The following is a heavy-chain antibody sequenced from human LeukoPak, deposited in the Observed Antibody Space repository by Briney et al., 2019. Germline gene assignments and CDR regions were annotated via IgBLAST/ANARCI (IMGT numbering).Heavy chain of an antibody. CDR3: VRHDSFIPF. D-gene: IGHD2-21*01. Sequence: PGGSLRLSCAASGFTFDDYAMHWVRQSPGKGLEWVSGISWNSGSTAYADPVKGRFTISRDNAKNTVSLLLNSLRAEDTAVYFCVRHDSFIPFWGQGTLVTVSS. CDR2: ISWNSGST. J-gene: IGHJ4*02. V-gene: IGHV3-9*01. CDR1: GFTFDDYA.